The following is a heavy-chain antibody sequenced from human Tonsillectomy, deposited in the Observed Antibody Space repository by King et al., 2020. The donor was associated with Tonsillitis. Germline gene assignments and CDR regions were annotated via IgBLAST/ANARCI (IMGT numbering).Heavy chain of an antibody. CDR1: GFTFSDYT. CDR2: INSRGRYI. D-gene: IGHD2-21*02. J-gene: IGHJ4*02. V-gene: IGHV3-21*01. CDR3: ARDRLSGGY. Sequence: VQLVESGGGLVKPGWSLRLSCAASGFTFSDYTINWVRQAPGKGLEWVSSINSRGRYIYYADSVKGRFTISRDNAKNLLFLQMNSLTADDTAVYYCARDRLSGGYWGQGTLVTVSS.